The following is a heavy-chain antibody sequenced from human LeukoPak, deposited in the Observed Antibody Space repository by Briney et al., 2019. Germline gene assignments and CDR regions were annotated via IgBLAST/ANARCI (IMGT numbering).Heavy chain of an antibody. V-gene: IGHV4-4*02. CDR2: IYHSGST. CDR1: GGSISSSNW. Sequence: SETLSLTCAVSGGSISSSNWWSWVRQPPGKGLEWIGEIYHSGSTNYNPSLKSRVTISVDTSKNQFSLKLSSVTAADTAVYYCARGERYCSGGSCPPDYWGQGTLVTVSS. J-gene: IGHJ4*02. CDR3: ARGERYCSGGSCPPDY. D-gene: IGHD2-15*01.